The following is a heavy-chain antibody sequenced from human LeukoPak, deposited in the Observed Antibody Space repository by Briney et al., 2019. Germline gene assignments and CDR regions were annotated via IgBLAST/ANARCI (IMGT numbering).Heavy chain of an antibody. V-gene: IGHV1-69*05. D-gene: IGHD3-22*01. CDR1: GYTFTDYH. J-gene: IGHJ4*02. CDR2: IIPIFGTA. CDR3: ASAMYYYDSSGYYPPFDY. Sequence: VASVKVSCKASGYTFTDYHMHWVRQAPGQGLEWMGGIIPIFGTANYAQKFQGRVTITTDESTSTAYMELSSLRSEDTAVYYCASAMYYYDSSGYYPPFDYWGQGTLVTVSS.